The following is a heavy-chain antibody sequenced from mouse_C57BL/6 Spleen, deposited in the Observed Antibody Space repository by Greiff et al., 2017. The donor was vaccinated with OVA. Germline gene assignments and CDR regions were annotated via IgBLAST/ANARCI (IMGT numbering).Heavy chain of an antibody. J-gene: IGHJ2*01. V-gene: IGHV1-52*01. Sequence: QVQLQQPGAELVRPGSSVKLSCKASGYTFTSYWMHWVKQRPIQGLEWIGNIDPSDSETHYNQKFKDKATLTVDKSSSTAYMQLSSLTSEDSAVYYCARSIYGSNLDYWGQGTTLTVSS. D-gene: IGHD1-1*01. CDR1: GYTFTSYW. CDR3: ARSIYGSNLDY. CDR2: IDPSDSET.